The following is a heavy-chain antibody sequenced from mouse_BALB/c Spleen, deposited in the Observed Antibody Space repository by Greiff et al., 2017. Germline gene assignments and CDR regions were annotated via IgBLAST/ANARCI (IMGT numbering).Heavy chain of an antibody. V-gene: IGHV2-4-1*01. J-gene: IGHJ4*01. CDR2: IWSGGST. CDR3: ARCDGYWDAMDY. D-gene: IGHD2-3*01. Sequence: VQLQQSGPGLVQPSQSLSITCTVSGFSLTSYGVHWVRQSPGKGLEWLGVIWSGGSTDYNAAFISRLSISKDNSKSQVFFKMNSLQADDTAIYSCARCDGYWDAMDYWGQGTSVTVSS. CDR1: GFSLTSYG.